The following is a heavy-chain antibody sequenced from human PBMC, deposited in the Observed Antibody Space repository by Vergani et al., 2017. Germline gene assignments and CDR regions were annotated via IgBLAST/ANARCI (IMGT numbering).Heavy chain of an antibody. CDR1: GFTFSGSA. CDR2: IRSKANSYAT. D-gene: IGHD3-10*01. J-gene: IGHJ4*02. Sequence: EVQLVESGGGLVQPGGSLKLSCAASGFTFSGSAMHWVRQASGKGLEWVGRIRSKANSYATAYAASVKGRFTISRDDSKNTAYLQMNSLKTEDTAVYYCTGHGAPDYGSGHYWGQGTLVTVSS. V-gene: IGHV3-73*01. CDR3: TGHGAPDYGSGHY.